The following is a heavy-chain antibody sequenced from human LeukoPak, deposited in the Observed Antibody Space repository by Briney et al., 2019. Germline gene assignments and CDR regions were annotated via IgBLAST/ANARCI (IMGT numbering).Heavy chain of an antibody. J-gene: IGHJ3*02. V-gene: IGHV4-59*01. CDR3: ARGVRKYYDSSGSTAGAFDI. CDR2: IYYSGST. CDR1: GGSISSYY. Sequence: SETLSLTCTASGGSISSYYWSWIRQPPGKGLEWIGYIYYSGSTNYNPSLKSRVTISVETSKNQFSLKLSSVTAADTAVYYCARGVRKYYDSSGSTAGAFDIWGQGTMVTVSS. D-gene: IGHD3-22*01.